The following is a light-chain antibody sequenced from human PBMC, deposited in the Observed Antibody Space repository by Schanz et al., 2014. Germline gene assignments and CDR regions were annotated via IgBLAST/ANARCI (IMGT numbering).Light chain of an antibody. CDR1: SSNIGTNT. Sequence: QSVLTQPPSASGTPGQRVTISCSGSSSNIGTNTVIWYQQLPGTAPKLLIHSTNQRPSGVPDRFSGSKSGNTASLTISGLQAEDESDYYCSSYAGSNNWVFGGGTKLTVL. J-gene: IGLJ3*02. CDR3: SSYAGSNNWV. CDR2: STN. V-gene: IGLV1-44*01.